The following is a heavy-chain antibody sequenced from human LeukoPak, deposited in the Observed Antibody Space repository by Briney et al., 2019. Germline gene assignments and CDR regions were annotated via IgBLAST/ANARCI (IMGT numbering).Heavy chain of an antibody. CDR2: INPNSGTT. CDR1: GYTFTGYY. D-gene: IGHD4/OR15-4a*01. CDR3: ARDSGMVPDY. V-gene: IGHV1-2*02. Sequence: ASVKVSCKASGYTFTGYYMHWVRQAPGQGLEWMGWINPNSGTTNYAQKFQGRVAMTRDTSISTVYMELISLRSDDTAVYYCARDSGMVPDYWGQGTLVTVSS. J-gene: IGHJ4*02.